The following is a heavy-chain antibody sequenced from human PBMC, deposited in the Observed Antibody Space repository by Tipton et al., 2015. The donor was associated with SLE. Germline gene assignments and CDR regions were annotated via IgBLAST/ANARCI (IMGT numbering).Heavy chain of an antibody. CDR3: AREIGHQQVLTNWFDP. V-gene: IGHV1-2*06. CDR1: GYTFTDSY. CDR2: INPYSGGT. Sequence: QVQLVQSGAEVKRPGASVKVSCKTSGYTFTDSYIHWVRQAPGQGLEWMGRINPYSGGTRYAEKFEDRVTMTWDTSISTAYMELSRLRSDDSTVYYCAREIGHQQVLTNWFDPWGQGLLVAVSS. D-gene: IGHD2-2*01. J-gene: IGHJ5*02.